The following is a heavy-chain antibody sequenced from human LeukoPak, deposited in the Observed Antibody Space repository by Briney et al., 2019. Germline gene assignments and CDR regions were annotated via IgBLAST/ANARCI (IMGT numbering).Heavy chain of an antibody. CDR3: AKMHGYFDY. Sequence: GGSLGLSCEASGLTFSNYGMSWVRQAPGKGLQWVSAITGDGTTTYYADSVKGRFTISRDNSKNMLYLQMSSLRAEDTAVYYCAKMHGYFDYWGQGALVPVSS. CDR2: ITGDGTTT. CDR1: GLTFSNYG. V-gene: IGHV3-23*01. J-gene: IGHJ4*02.